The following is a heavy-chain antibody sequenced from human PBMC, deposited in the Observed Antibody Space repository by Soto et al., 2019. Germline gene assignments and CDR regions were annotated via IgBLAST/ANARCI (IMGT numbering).Heavy chain of an antibody. J-gene: IGHJ6*02. V-gene: IGHV3-30*19. Sequence: GGSLRLSCAASGFTFSSYGMHWVRQAPGKGLEWVAVISYDGSNKYYADSVKGRFTISRDNSKNTLYLQMNSLRAEDTAVYYCVRDRGTRYYYYGMDVWGQGTTVTVSS. D-gene: IGHD2-2*01. CDR1: GFTFSSYG. CDR2: ISYDGSNK. CDR3: VRDRGTRYYYYGMDV.